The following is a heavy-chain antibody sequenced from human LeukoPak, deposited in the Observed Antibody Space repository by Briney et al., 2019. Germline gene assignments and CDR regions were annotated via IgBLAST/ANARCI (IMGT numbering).Heavy chain of an antibody. V-gene: IGHV5-51*01. CDR2: IYPGDSDT. J-gene: IGHJ3*02. CDR1: GYSFTSYW. CDR3: ARIQAYCGGDCYSSAAFDI. Sequence: GESLKISCKGSGYSFTSYWIGWVRQMPGKGLEWMGIIYPGDSDTRYSPSFQGQVTISADKSISTAYLQWSSLKASDTAMYYCARIQAYCGGDCYSSAAFDIWGQGTMVTVSS. D-gene: IGHD2-21*02.